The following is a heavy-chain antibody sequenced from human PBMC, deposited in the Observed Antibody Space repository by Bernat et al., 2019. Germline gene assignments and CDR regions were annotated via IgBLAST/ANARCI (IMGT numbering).Heavy chain of an antibody. CDR2: SYYTGTT. Sequence: QVLLQESGPGLVKPSETLSLTCTVSGGSINSNYWSWIRQSPGKGLEWLGYSYYTGTTHYNPSLKSRVTISVDRSKNEFSLKLSSVTAADTAVYSCARGGSFPFVEFYFVYWGQGILVTVSS. CDR3: ARGGSFPFVEFYFVY. J-gene: IGHJ4*02. V-gene: IGHV4-59*01. CDR1: GGSINSNY. D-gene: IGHD3-10*01.